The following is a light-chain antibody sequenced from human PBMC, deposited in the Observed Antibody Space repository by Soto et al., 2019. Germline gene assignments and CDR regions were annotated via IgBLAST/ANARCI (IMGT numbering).Light chain of an antibody. CDR2: GVS. V-gene: IGLV2-11*01. CDR1: SSDVGGYNY. Sequence: QSALTQPRSVSGSPGQSVTISCTGTSSDVGGYNYVSWYQQHPDKAPQLIIYGVSERPSGVPDRFSGSKSGNTASLTISGLQAEDETDYYCCSYAGSYTYVFGTGTKVTVL. J-gene: IGLJ1*01. CDR3: CSYAGSYTYV.